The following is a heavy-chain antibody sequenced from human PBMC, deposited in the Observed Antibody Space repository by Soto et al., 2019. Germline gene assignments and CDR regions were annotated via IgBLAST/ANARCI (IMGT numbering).Heavy chain of an antibody. Sequence: SETLSLTCTVSGGSISSYYWSWIRQPPGKGLEWIGYIYYSGSTNYNPSLKSRVTISVDTSRNQFSLKLSSVTAADTAVYYCARDSIVGATNWFDPWGQGTLVTVSS. V-gene: IGHV4-59*01. CDR2: IYYSGST. CDR1: GGSISSYY. D-gene: IGHD1-26*01. J-gene: IGHJ5*02. CDR3: ARDSIVGATNWFDP.